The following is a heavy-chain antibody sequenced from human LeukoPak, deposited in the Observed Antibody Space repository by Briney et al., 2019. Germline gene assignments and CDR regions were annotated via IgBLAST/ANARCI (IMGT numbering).Heavy chain of an antibody. CDR3: ARALHIIAVAGTVYYMDV. J-gene: IGHJ6*03. V-gene: IGHV4-34*12. CDR2: IIHSGST. CDR1: GGSFSGYY. Sequence: SGTLSLTCAVYGGSFSGYYWSWIRQPPGKGLEWIGEIIHSGSTNYNPSLKSRVTISVDTSKNQFSLKLSSVTAADTAVYYCARALHIIAVAGTVYYMDVWGKGATVTVSS. D-gene: IGHD6-19*01.